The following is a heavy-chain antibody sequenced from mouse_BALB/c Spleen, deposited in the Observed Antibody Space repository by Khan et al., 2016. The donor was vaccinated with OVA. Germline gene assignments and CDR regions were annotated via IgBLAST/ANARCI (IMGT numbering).Heavy chain of an antibody. D-gene: IGHD1-1*01. CDR3: TRDRNYYGSSFYFDY. J-gene: IGHJ2*01. V-gene: IGHV5-6-4*01. Sequence: EVELVESGGDLVKPGGSLRLSCAASGFTFSSYSMSWVRQTPEKRLEWVATITSGGSYTYYPDSVQGRFTIYRDNAKNTLFLQMSSLRSEDTAIYYCTRDRNYYGSSFYFDYWGQGTTLTVSS. CDR2: ITSGGSYT. CDR1: GFTFSSYS.